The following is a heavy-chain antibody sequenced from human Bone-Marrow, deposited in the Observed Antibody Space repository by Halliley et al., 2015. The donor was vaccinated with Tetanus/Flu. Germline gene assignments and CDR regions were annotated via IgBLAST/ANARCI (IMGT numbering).Heavy chain of an antibody. CDR1: GGSISSYY. Sequence: GLVKPSETLSLTCTVSGGSISSYYWSWIRQPPGKGLEWIGYIYYSGSTNYNPSLKSRVTISVDTTKNQFSLKLSSVTAAYTAVYYCARKNPAVAGAFDIWGQGTMVTVSS. V-gene: IGHV4-59*01. D-gene: IGHD2-15*01. J-gene: IGHJ3*02. CDR3: ARKNPAVAGAFDI. CDR2: IYYSGST.